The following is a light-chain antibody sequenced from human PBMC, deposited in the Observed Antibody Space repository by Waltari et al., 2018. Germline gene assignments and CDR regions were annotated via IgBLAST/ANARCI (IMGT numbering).Light chain of an antibody. V-gene: IGKV1-5*03. CDR3: QQYNSYFLT. CDR2: QAS. CDR1: QSISNW. Sequence: DIHLTQSPSPLSASVGDRVTITCRASQSISNWVAWYQQKPGQAPKLLISQASSWESGLPSRFSGSRSGTQFSLTISSLQPDDFATYYCQQYNSYFLTFGGGTKVEIK. J-gene: IGKJ4*01.